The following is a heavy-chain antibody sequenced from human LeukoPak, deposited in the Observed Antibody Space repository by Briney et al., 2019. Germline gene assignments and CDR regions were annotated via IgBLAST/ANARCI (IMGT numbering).Heavy chain of an antibody. CDR2: ISSSSSTI. CDR1: GFTFSSYS. V-gene: IGHV3-48*04. Sequence: GGSLRLSCAASGFTFSSYSMNWVRQAPGKGLEWVSYISSSSSTIYYADSVKGRFTISRDNAKTSLYLQMNSLRAEDTAVYYCARGARKYYDSSGYYYWGQGTLVTVSS. CDR3: ARGARKYYDSSGYYY. J-gene: IGHJ4*02. D-gene: IGHD3-22*01.